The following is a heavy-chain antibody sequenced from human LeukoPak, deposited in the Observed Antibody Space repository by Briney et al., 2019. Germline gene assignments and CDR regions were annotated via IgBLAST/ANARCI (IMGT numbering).Heavy chain of an antibody. CDR1: GYTFTSYG. J-gene: IGHJ6*02. CDR2: ISAYNGKT. D-gene: IGHD2-15*01. V-gene: IGHV1-18*01. Sequence: ASVKVSCKASGYTFTSYGISWVRQAPGQGLEWMGWISAYNGKTNYAQKLQGRVTMTTDTSTSTAYMELRSLRSDDTAVYYCARVGVCSGGSCYIPYYYYYGMDVWGQGTTVTVSS. CDR3: ARVGVCSGGSCYIPYYYYYGMDV.